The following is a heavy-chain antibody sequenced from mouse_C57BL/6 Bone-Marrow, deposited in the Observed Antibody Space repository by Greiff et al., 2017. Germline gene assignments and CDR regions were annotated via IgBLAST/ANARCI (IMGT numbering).Heavy chain of an antibody. CDR2: INPNNGGT. CDR3: ARGNDAGYFDV. V-gene: IGHV1-26*01. Sequence: VQLQQSGPELVKPGASVKISCKASGYTFTDYYMNWVKQSHGKSLEWIGDINPNNGGTSYNQKFKGKATLTVDKSSSTAYMELRSLTSEASAVYYCARGNDAGYFDVWGTGTTVTVSS. CDR1: GYTFTDYY. J-gene: IGHJ1*03.